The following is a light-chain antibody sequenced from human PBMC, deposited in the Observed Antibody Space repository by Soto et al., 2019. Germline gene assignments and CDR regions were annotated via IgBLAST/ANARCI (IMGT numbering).Light chain of an antibody. CDR3: QSYDTSLSVV. Sequence: QSVLTHPPSLSGAPGQRVTISCTGRSSNIGAGYDVHWYLQLPGTAPKLLIYANSNRPSGVPDRFSGSKSGTSASLAITGLQAEDEADYYCQSYDTSLSVVFGGGTKVTVL. V-gene: IGLV1-40*01. J-gene: IGLJ2*01. CDR2: ANS. CDR1: SSNIGAGYD.